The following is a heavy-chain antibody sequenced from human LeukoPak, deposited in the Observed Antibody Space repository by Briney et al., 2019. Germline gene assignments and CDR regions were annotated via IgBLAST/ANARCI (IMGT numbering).Heavy chain of an antibody. CDR3: TRDHCRGDNCPSLDY. V-gene: IGHV1-18*04. CDR1: GYTFTSFG. Sequence: GASAKVSCKPSGYTFTSFGISWVRQAPGQGLEWMGWIGAYNGDTNYAQKFQGRVTMTTDTSTSTAYMDLRSLRSDDTAVYYCTRDHCRGDNCPSLDYWGQGTLVTVSS. J-gene: IGHJ4*02. CDR2: IGAYNGDT. D-gene: IGHD2-15*01.